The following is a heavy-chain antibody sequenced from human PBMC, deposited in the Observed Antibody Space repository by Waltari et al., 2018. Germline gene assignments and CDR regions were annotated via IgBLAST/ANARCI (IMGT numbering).Heavy chain of an antibody. CDR1: GFTFSSYG. J-gene: IGHJ3*02. V-gene: IGHV3-33*01. D-gene: IGHD5-12*01. CDR2: IWYDGSNK. CDR3: ARFSTMATIKHAFDI. Sequence: QVQLVESGGGVVQPGRSLRLSCAASGFTFSSYGMHWVRQAPGKGLEWVAVIWYDGSNKYYADSVKGRFTISRDNSKNTLYLQMNSLRAEDTAVYYCARFSTMATIKHAFDIWGQGTMVTVSS.